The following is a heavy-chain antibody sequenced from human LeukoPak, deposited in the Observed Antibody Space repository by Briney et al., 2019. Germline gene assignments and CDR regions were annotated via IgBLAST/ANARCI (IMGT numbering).Heavy chain of an antibody. CDR2: ISAYNGNT. V-gene: IGHV1-18*01. CDR3: AREDPYYYDSSGYPNFDY. J-gene: IGHJ4*02. Sequence: ASVKASCKASGYTFTSYSISWVRQAPGQGLEWMGWISAYNGNTNYAQKLQGRVTMTTDTSTSTAYMELRSLRSDDTAVYYCAREDPYYYDSSGYPNFDYWGQGTLVTVSS. D-gene: IGHD3-22*01. CDR1: GYTFTSYS.